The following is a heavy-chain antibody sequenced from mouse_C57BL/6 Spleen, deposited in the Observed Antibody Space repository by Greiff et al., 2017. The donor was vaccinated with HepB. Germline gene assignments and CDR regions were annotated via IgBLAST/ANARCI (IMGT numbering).Heavy chain of an antibody. CDR2: IRNKANNHAT. D-gene: IGHD4-1*01. Sequence: EVKVVESGGGLVQPGGSMKLSCAASGFTFSDAWMDWVRQSPEKGLEWVAEIRNKANNHATYYAESVKGRFTISRDDSKSSVYLQMNSLRAEDTGIYYCTRLGLSYWYFDVWGTGTTVTVSS. J-gene: IGHJ1*03. CDR3: TRLGLSYWYFDV. V-gene: IGHV6-6*01. CDR1: GFTFSDAW.